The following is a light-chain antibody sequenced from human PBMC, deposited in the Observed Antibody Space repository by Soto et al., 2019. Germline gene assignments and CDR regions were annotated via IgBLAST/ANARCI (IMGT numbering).Light chain of an antibody. CDR1: QSVRSN. Sequence: EIVMTQSPVTLSVSPGERATLSCRASQSVRSNLAWYQQKPGQAPSLLIYGAITRATGIPTRFSGTGSGTEFTLTISSLQSEDFALYYCQQYNDWPLTFGQGTKVEV. CDR3: QQYNDWPLT. CDR2: GAI. V-gene: IGKV3-15*01. J-gene: IGKJ1*01.